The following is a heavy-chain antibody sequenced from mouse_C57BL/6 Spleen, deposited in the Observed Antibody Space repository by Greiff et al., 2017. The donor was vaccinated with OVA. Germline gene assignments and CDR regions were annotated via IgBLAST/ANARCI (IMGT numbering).Heavy chain of an antibody. J-gene: IGHJ2*01. CDR2: IDPETGGT. CDR1: GYTFTDYE. CDR3: TRGLLLLD. D-gene: IGHD1-1*01. Sequence: VQLVESGAELVRPGASVTLSCKASGYTFTDYEMHWVKQTPVHGLEWIGAIDPETGGTAYNQKFKGKAILTADKSSSTAYMELRSLTSEDSAVYYCTRGLLLLDWGQGTTLTVSS. V-gene: IGHV1-15*01.